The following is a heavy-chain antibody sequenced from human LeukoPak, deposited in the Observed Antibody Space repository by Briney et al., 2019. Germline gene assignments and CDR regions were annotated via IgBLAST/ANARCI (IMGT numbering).Heavy chain of an antibody. J-gene: IGHJ5*02. CDR2: ISGSGGST. V-gene: IGHV3-23*01. Sequence: PGGSLRLSCAASGFTFSSYAMSWVRQAPGKGLEWVSAISGSGGSTYYADSVKGRFIISRDNSKNTLYLQMNSLRAEDTAVYYCAKDDYGDYVGWFDPWGQGTLVTVSS. CDR3: AKDDYGDYVGWFDP. CDR1: GFTFSSYA. D-gene: IGHD4-17*01.